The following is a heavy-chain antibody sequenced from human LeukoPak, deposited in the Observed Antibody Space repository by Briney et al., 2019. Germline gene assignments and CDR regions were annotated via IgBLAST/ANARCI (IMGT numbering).Heavy chain of an antibody. V-gene: IGHV1-46*01. D-gene: IGHD3-22*01. CDR3: ASYDSSGYYLPDDAFDI. J-gene: IGHJ3*02. CDR1: GYTFTSYY. Sequence: ASVKVSCKASGYTFTSYYMHWVRQAPGQGLEWMGIINPSGGSTSYAQKFQGRVTMTRDTSTSTVYMELSRLRSDDTAVYYCASYDSSGYYLPDDAFDIWGQGTMVTVSS. CDR2: INPSGGST.